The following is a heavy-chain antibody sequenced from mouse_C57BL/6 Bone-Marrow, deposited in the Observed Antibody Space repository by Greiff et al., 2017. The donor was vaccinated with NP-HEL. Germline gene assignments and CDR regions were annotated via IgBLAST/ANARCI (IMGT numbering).Heavy chain of an antibody. CDR1: GFSLTSYA. D-gene: IGHD2-10*02. Sequence: VQLVESGPGLVAPSQSLSITCTVSGFSLTSYAISWVRQPPGKGLEWLGVIWTGGGTNYNSALKSRLSISKDNSKSQVFLKMNSLQTDDTARYYCARKRSTVKGSAMDYWGQGTSVTVSS. V-gene: IGHV2-9-1*01. CDR3: ARKRSTVKGSAMDY. J-gene: IGHJ4*01. CDR2: IWTGGGT.